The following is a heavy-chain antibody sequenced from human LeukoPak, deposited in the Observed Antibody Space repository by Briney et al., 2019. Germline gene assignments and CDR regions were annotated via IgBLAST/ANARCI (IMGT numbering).Heavy chain of an antibody. CDR3: ARDVLGRSGEQLDY. CDR2: IKEDGSLK. D-gene: IGHD3-3*01. CDR1: GFTLSTYW. Sequence: GGSLRLSCAASGFTLSTYWMTWVRQAPGKGLQWVANIKEDGSLKYYVDSVKGRFTISRDNAKNSLYLQMNSLRVEDTAVYYCARDVLGRSGEQLDYWGQGTLVTVSS. J-gene: IGHJ4*02. V-gene: IGHV3-7*03.